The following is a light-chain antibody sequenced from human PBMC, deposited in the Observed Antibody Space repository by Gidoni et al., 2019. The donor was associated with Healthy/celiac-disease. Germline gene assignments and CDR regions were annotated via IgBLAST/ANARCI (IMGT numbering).Light chain of an antibody. Sequence: QSVLTQPPSVSAAPGQRFTISCTGSSSNLGAGYYVNWYHQLPGTAPKLLIYGNSNRTSGVPDRFCGSKSGTAASLAITGLQAEDEADYYCQSYDSSLSGSKVFGGGTKLTVL. CDR3: QSYDSSLSGSKV. V-gene: IGLV1-40*01. CDR1: SSNLGAGYY. J-gene: IGLJ2*01. CDR2: GNS.